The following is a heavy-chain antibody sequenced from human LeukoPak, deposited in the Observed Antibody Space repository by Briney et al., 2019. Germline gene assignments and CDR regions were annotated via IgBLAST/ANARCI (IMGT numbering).Heavy chain of an antibody. CDR2: IYSGGST. Sequence: GRSLRLSCAASGFTVSTNYMNWVRQAPGKWLEWVSVIYSGGSTYYADSVKGRFTISRDNSKNTLFLQMNSLRAEDTAVYYCAREAVTRNYFDYWGQGTLVTVSS. D-gene: IGHD4-17*01. CDR3: AREAVTRNYFDY. V-gene: IGHV3-53*01. J-gene: IGHJ4*02. CDR1: GFTVSTNY.